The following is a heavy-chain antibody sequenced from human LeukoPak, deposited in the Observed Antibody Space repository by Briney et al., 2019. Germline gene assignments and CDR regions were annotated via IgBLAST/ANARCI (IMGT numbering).Heavy chain of an antibody. CDR1: GGSISNYY. Sequence: SETLSLTCTVSGGSISNYYWSWIRQPPGKGLEWIGYIYSSGSTNYNPSLKSRVTMSVDTSKNQFSLKLSSVTAADTAVYYCARSAGDFDYWGQGTLVTVSS. CDR2: IYSSGST. J-gene: IGHJ4*02. CDR3: ARSAGDFDY. D-gene: IGHD3-10*01. V-gene: IGHV4-59*12.